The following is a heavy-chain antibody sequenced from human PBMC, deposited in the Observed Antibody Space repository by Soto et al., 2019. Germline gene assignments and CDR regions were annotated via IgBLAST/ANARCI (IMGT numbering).Heavy chain of an antibody. Sequence: QLQLQESGPGLVKPSETLSLTCTVSGDSIRSSTYFWGWVRQPPGKALEWIGSIYYSGSTYYNPSLKSRVTISVDTSKTHFSLKVSSVTAADTAVYYCARHLGEGYFDYWGQGTLVTVSS. V-gene: IGHV4-39*01. CDR2: IYYSGST. J-gene: IGHJ4*02. CDR1: GDSIRSSTYF. CDR3: ARHLGEGYFDY.